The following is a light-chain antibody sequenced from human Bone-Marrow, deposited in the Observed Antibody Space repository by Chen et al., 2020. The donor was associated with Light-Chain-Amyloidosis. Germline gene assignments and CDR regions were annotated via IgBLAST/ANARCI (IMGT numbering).Light chain of an antibody. CDR2: DDS. CDR1: NIGYTS. V-gene: IGLV3-21*02. Sequence: SYVLTQPSSVSVAPGQTATIACGGNNIGYTSVHWYQQTPGQAPLLVVYDDSDRPSGIPERLSGASSGNTATLTISRVEAEDEADYYCQVWDRSSDRPVFGGGTKLTVL. CDR3: QVWDRSSDRPV. J-gene: IGLJ3*02.